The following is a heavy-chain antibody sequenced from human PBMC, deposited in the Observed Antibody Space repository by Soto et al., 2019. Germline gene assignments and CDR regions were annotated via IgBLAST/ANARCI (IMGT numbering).Heavy chain of an antibody. CDR2: IYYSGST. CDR3: ARHYSSGSRNWFDP. D-gene: IGHD6-19*01. CDR1: GGSINSSSYF. Sequence: LSLTCSVSGGSINSSSYFWGCVRQPPGKGLEWIGSIYYSGSTYYNPSLRSRVTISVDTSKNQFSLKLSSVTAADTAVFYCARHYSSGSRNWFDPWGQGTLVTVSS. J-gene: IGHJ5*02. V-gene: IGHV4-39*01.